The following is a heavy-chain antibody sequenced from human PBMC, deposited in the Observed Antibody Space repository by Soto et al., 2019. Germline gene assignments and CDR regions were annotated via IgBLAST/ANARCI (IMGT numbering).Heavy chain of an antibody. D-gene: IGHD6-13*01. CDR3: ARERQQLVSSRFDY. CDR1: GFTFSSYS. CDR2: ISSSSSYI. V-gene: IGHV3-21*01. Sequence: GGSLRLSCAASGFTFSSYSMHWVRQAPGKGLEWVSSISSSSSYIYYADSVKGRFTISRDNAKNSLYLQMNSLRAEDTAVYYCARERQQLVSSRFDYWGQGTLVTVSS. J-gene: IGHJ4*02.